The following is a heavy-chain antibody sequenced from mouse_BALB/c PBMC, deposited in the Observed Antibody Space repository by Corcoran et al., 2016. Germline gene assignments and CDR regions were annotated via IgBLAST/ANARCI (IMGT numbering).Heavy chain of an antibody. J-gene: IGHJ4*01. V-gene: IGHV1S29*02. CDR2: INPYNGGT. D-gene: IGHD2-4*01. Sequence: EVQLQQSGPELVKPGASVKISCKASGYSFTGYTMNWVKQSHGKNLEWIGLINPYNGGTSYNQKFKGKATLTVDKSSSTAYMELLSLTSEDSAVYYCARLEITTYYYAMDYWGQGTSVTVSS. CDR3: ARLEITTYYYAMDY. CDR1: GYSFTGYT.